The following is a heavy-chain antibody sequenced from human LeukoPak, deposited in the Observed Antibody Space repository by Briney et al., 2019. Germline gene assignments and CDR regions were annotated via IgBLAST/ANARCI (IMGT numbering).Heavy chain of an antibody. V-gene: IGHV1-69*02. D-gene: IGHD4-17*01. J-gene: IGHJ4*02. CDR3: ARVNGDFEY. Sequence: ASVTLSFKASGGTFSISTNSWVRLRPAQGHERMGRIIPIFGIANYDQKFQGRVTITADKSTSTAYMELSRQRCEYMGVYYCARVNGDFEYWGQGTLVTVSS. CDR1: GGTFSIST. CDR2: IIPIFGIA.